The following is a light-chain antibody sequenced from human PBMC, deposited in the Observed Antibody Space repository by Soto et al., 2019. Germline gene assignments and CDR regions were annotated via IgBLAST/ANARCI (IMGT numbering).Light chain of an antibody. CDR1: HSLVYSDGNTY. CDR3: MQGTHFPPWT. J-gene: IGKJ1*01. CDR2: RVS. V-gene: IGKV2-30*01. Sequence: DVVMTQSPLSLSVTLGQPASISCRSSHSLVYSDGNTYLHWFRQRPGQPPRRLIHRVSNRDSGVPDRFSGSGSGTDFTLKISRVEAEDVGVYYWMQGTHFPPWTFGQGTKVEI.